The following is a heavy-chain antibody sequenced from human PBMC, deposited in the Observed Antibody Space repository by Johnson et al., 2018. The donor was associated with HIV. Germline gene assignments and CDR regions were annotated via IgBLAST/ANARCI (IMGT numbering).Heavy chain of an antibody. CDR1: GFTFSSYD. CDR3: ARDTPGGQSWFRENKYAFDI. CDR2: IGTAGDT. J-gene: IGHJ3*02. V-gene: IGHV3-13*01. D-gene: IGHD3-10*01. Sequence: VQLVESGGGLVQRGGSLRFSCAASGFTFSSYDMHWVRQATGNGLEWVSGIGTAGDTYYPGSVKGRFTISRDNAKNSLYLQMNSLRAEDTAVYYCARDTPGGQSWFRENKYAFDIWGQGTMVTVSS.